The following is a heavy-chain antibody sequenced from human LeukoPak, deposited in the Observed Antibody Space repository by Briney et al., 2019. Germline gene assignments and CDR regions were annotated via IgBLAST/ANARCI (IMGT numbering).Heavy chain of an antibody. CDR3: ARDPREGSIGFDP. Sequence: KPGGSLRLSCAASGFTFSSYSMNWVRQAPGKGLEWVSSISSGSSYIYYADSVKGRFTISRDNAKNSLYLQMNSLRAEDTAVYYCARDPREGSIGFDPWGQGTLVTVSS. CDR1: GFTFSSYS. J-gene: IGHJ5*02. V-gene: IGHV3-21*01. D-gene: IGHD3-10*01. CDR2: ISSGSSYI.